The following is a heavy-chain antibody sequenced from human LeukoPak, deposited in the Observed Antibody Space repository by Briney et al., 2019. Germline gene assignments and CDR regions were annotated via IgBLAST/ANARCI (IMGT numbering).Heavy chain of an antibody. J-gene: IGHJ6*03. CDR1: GFTFSYYN. CDR2: ITSSGTYI. Sequence: GGVLRISFAAPGFTFSYYNMNWVRQAPGKAMEWVSSITSSGTYIFYADSVKGRFTISRDNAKNSLYLQMDSLGPEDTAVYYCARDPYSGNYGNDYYYYMDVWGKGTTVTISS. V-gene: IGHV3-21*01. D-gene: IGHD1-26*01. CDR3: ARDPYSGNYGNDYYYYMDV.